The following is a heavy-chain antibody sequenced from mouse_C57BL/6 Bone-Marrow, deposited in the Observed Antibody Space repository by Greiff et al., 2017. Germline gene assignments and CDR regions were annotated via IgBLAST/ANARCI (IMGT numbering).Heavy chain of an antibody. D-gene: IGHD2-4*01. Sequence: VQLQQSGPELVKPGASVKISCKASGYTFTDYYMNWVKQSHGKSLEWIGDINPNNGGTSYNQKFKGKATLTVDKSSSTAYMELRSLTSEDSAVYYWARVGYYDLSWFAYWGQGTLVTVSA. CDR3: ARVGYYDLSWFAY. V-gene: IGHV1-26*01. CDR1: GYTFTDYY. J-gene: IGHJ3*01. CDR2: INPNNGGT.